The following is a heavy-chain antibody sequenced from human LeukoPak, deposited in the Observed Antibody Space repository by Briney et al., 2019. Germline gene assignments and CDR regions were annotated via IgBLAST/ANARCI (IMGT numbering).Heavy chain of an antibody. Sequence: PGGSLRLSCAASGFTFSSYGMNWARQAPGKGLEWVASINHNGNVNYYVDSVKGRFTISRDNAKNSLYLQMNNLRAEDTAVYFCARGGGLDVWGQGATVTVSS. V-gene: IGHV3-7*03. CDR1: GFTFSSYG. D-gene: IGHD3-16*01. CDR3: ARGGGLDV. J-gene: IGHJ6*02. CDR2: INHNGNVN.